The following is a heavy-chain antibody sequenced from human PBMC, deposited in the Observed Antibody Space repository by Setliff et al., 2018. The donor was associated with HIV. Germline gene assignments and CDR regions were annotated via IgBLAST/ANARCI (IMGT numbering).Heavy chain of an antibody. CDR1: GGTFSSYA. Sequence: SVKVSCKASGGTFSSYAISWVRQAPGQGLEWMGGIIPIFGTANYAQKFQGRVTITADESTSTAYMELSSLRSEDTAVYYCARPHSAQYYYDSSGYPGAFDIWGQGTMVTVS. CDR2: IIPIFGTA. CDR3: ARPHSAQYYYDSSGYPGAFDI. J-gene: IGHJ3*02. D-gene: IGHD3-22*01. V-gene: IGHV1-69*13.